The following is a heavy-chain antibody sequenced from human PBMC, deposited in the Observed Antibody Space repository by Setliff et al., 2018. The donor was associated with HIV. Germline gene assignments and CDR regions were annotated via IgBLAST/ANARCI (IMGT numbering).Heavy chain of an antibody. Sequence: GGSLRLSCVTSGFTFTSHSMNWVRLRPGKGLEWVASISGSGTYTHYADSVRGRFTVSRDNAKNSLWLQLDSLKVEDTALYFCVRSLSGNSSTYYWAFDFWG. CDR1: GFTFTSHS. J-gene: IGHJ4*01. CDR2: ISGSGTYT. V-gene: IGHV3-21*01. D-gene: IGHD3-22*01. CDR3: VRSLSGNSSTYYWAFDF.